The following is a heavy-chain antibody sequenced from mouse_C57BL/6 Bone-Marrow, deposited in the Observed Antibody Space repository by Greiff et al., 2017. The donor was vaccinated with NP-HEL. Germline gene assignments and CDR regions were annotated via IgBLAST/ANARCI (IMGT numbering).Heavy chain of an antibody. CDR3: TTGGSSPYAMGY. V-gene: IGHV14-4*01. CDR1: GFNIKDDY. CDR2: IDPENGDT. Sequence: EVQLQQSGAELVRPGASVKLSCTVSGFNIKDDYMHWVKQRPEQGLEWIGWIDPENGDTEYASKFQGKATITADTSSNTAYLQLSSLTSEDTAVYYGTTGGSSPYAMGYWGQGTSVTVSS. J-gene: IGHJ4*01. D-gene: IGHD1-1*01.